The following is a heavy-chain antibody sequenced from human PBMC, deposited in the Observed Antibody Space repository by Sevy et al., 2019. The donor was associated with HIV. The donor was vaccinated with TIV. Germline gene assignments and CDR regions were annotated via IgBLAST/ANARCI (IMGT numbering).Heavy chain of an antibody. V-gene: IGHV1-24*01. CDR2: FDPEDGET. CDR3: ATLDFWSDHPFYGTDV. Sequence: ASVKVSCKVSGYTLSELPMHWVRQAPGKGLEWLGGFDPEDGETIYAQKFQGRVTMTEDTSTDTAYMELRRLRSEDTAVYYCATLDFWSDHPFYGTDVWGQGTTVTVSS. D-gene: IGHD3-3*01. CDR1: GYTLSELP. J-gene: IGHJ6*02.